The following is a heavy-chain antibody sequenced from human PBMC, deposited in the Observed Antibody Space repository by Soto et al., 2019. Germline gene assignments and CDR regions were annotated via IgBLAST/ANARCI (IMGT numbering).Heavy chain of an antibody. CDR3: ARGPFCSGGTGHSLVGYYLEF. D-gene: IGHD2-15*01. Sequence: GASVKVSCKASEYTFTSNASNSVRQAPGQGVEWMGWMNPNSGNTGFAQNFQGSLTLTRNTSITTAYMELSNLRSEDTAGYYCARGPFCSGGTGHSLVGYYLEFWGQGTPVTVSS. CDR1: EYTFTSNA. CDR2: MNPNSGNT. V-gene: IGHV1-8*01. J-gene: IGHJ4*02.